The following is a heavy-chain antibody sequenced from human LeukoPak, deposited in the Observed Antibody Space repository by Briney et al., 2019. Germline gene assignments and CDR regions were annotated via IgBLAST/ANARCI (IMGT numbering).Heavy chain of an antibody. CDR2: IDHSGNA. J-gene: IGHJ6*03. Sequence: SQTLSLTCTVSGGSISSGSYYWSWIRQSPGKGLDWIGDIDHSGNANYNPSLKSRVTISVDTSKNQFSLKLSTVTAADTGVFYCARARKRVGRMLFISFYYSYYMDVWGKGTTVIVSS. CDR3: ARARKRVGRMLFISFYYSYYMDV. CDR1: GGSISSGSYY. V-gene: IGHV4-30-2*06. D-gene: IGHD2-8*01.